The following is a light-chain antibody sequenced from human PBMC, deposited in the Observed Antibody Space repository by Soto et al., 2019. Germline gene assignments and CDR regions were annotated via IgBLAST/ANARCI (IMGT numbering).Light chain of an antibody. CDR2: DAS. CDR1: QSISGY. Sequence: DIQMTQSPSTLSASVGDGVTITCRASQSISGYLNWYQQKPGKAPNLLIFDASSLQSGVPSRFSGRGSGTEFTLTISSLQPDDFATYYCQQYNTWTFGQGTKVDIK. V-gene: IGKV1-5*01. CDR3: QQYNTWT. J-gene: IGKJ1*01.